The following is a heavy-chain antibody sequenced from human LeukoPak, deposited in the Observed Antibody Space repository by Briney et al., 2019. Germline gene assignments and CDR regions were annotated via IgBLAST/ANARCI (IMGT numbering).Heavy chain of an antibody. J-gene: IGHJ1*01. Sequence: SETLSLTCTVSGGSISSSSYYWGWIRQPPGKGLEWIGSIYYSGSTYYNPSLKSRVTISVDTSKNQFSLKLSSVTAADTAVYYCARDQGVRVTAAPNNFQHWGQGTLVTVSS. V-gene: IGHV4-39*07. CDR3: ARDQGVRVTAAPNNFQH. CDR1: GGSISSSSYY. D-gene: IGHD2-21*02. CDR2: IYYSGST.